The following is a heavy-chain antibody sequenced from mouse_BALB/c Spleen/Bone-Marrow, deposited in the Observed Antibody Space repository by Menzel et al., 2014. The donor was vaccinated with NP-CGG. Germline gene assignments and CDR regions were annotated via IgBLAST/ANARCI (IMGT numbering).Heavy chain of an antibody. Sequence: QVQLQQSGAELVKPGASVELSCKASGYTFTSYWMPWVKQRPGQGLEWIGEINPSNGRTNYNEKFKSKATLTVDKSSSTAYMQLSSLTSEDSAVYYCAREGNYYGSIAMDYWGQGTSVTVSS. J-gene: IGHJ4*01. CDR1: GYTFTSYW. V-gene: IGHV1S81*02. D-gene: IGHD1-1*01. CDR3: AREGNYYGSIAMDY. CDR2: INPSNGRT.